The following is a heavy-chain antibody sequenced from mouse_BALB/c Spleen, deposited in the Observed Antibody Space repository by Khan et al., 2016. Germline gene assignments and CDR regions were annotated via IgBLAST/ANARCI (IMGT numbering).Heavy chain of an antibody. CDR3: ATEAYGNCGGYFDY. Sequence: EVELVESGGGLVKPGGSLKLSCAASGFTFSSYAMSWVRQTPEKRLEWVASISSGGSTYYPDSVKGRFTISRDNARNLLNLQMSSMRTEDTTMYYCATEAYGNCGGYFDYWGQGTTLTVSS. V-gene: IGHV5-6-5*01. CDR1: GFTFSSYA. CDR2: ISSGGST. J-gene: IGHJ2*01. D-gene: IGHD2-1*01.